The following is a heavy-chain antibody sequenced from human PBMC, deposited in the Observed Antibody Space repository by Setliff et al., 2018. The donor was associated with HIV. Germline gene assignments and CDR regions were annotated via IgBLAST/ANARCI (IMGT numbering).Heavy chain of an antibody. J-gene: IGHJ6*03. CDR2: IYYSGST. D-gene: IGHD5-12*01. CDR1: GGSISSNSYY. Sequence: KPSETLSLTCTVSGGSISSNSYYWGWIRQPPGQGLEWIGSIYYSGSTYYNPSLKSRITIPVDTSKNQFSLKLSSVTDADTAVYYCARQGGYSGYGFYYYYYYMDVWGEGTTVTVSS. CDR3: ARQGGYSGYGFYYYYYYMDV. V-gene: IGHV4-39*01.